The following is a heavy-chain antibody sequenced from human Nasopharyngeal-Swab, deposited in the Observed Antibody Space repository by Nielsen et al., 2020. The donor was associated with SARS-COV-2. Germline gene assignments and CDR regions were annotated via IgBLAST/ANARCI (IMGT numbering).Heavy chain of an antibody. D-gene: IGHD6-6*01. CDR2: IYYSGST. CDR3: ARGSRAARLGL. J-gene: IGHJ4*02. CDR1: GGSISSFY. Sequence: SETLSLTCTVSGGSISSFYWSWIRQPPGKGLEWIGYIYYSGSTNYNPSLKSRVTISVDTSENQFSLKLTSATAADTATYYCARGSRAARLGLWGQGTLVTVSS. V-gene: IGHV4-59*12.